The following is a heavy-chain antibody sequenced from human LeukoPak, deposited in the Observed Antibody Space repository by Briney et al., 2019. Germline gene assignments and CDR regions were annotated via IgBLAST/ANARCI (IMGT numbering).Heavy chain of an antibody. Sequence: PSETLSLTCTVSGGSISSGSYYWSWIRQPAGKGLEWIGRIYTSGSTNYNPSLKSRVTISVDTSKNQFSLKLSSVTAADTAVYYCAGRRGYGDYGWFDPWGQGTLVTVSS. CDR3: AGRRGYGDYGWFDP. CDR2: IYTSGST. D-gene: IGHD4-17*01. J-gene: IGHJ5*02. V-gene: IGHV4-61*02. CDR1: GGSISSGSYY.